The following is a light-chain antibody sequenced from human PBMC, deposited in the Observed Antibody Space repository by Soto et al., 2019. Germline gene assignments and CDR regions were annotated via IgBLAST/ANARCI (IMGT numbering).Light chain of an antibody. CDR3: CSYAGSYTLV. V-gene: IGLV2-11*01. CDR2: DVS. J-gene: IGLJ2*01. CDR1: SSDVGGYNY. Sequence: QSAMTKPRSVSGSPGQSVTISCTGTSSDVGGYNYVSWYQQHPGKAPKLMIYDVSKRPSGVPDRFSGSKSGNTASLTIAGLQAEDEADYYGCSYAGSYTLVFGGGTKLTVL.